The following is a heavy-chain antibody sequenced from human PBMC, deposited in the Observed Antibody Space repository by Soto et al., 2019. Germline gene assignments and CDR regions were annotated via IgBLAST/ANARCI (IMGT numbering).Heavy chain of an antibody. Sequence: SQTLSLTCAISGDSASSNSAAWNWIRQSPSRGLEWLGRTYYRSKWYNDYAVSVKSRITINPDTSKNQFSLQLNSVTPEDTAVYYCAREDSSSWPHYYYYMDVWGKGTTVTVSS. D-gene: IGHD6-13*01. CDR3: AREDSSSWPHYYYYMDV. V-gene: IGHV6-1*01. CDR2: TYYRSKWYN. J-gene: IGHJ6*03. CDR1: GDSASSNSAA.